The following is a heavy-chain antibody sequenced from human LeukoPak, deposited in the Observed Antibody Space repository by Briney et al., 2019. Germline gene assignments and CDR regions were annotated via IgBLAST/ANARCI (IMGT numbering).Heavy chain of an antibody. CDR2: ISAYNGNT. V-gene: IGHV1-18*01. D-gene: IGHD3-9*01. CDR1: GYTFTSYG. Sequence: ASVKVSCKASGYTFTSYGISWVRQAPGQGLEWMGWISAYNGNTNYAQKLQGRVTMTTDTSTSTAYMELSSLRSEDTAVYYCAREASLTGTGDYWGQGTLVTVSS. J-gene: IGHJ4*02. CDR3: AREASLTGTGDY.